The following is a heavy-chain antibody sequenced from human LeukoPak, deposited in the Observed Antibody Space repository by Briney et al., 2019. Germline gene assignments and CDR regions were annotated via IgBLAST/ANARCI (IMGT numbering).Heavy chain of an antibody. CDR3: ARDYYGSGSYLGY. CDR2: INPSGGST. V-gene: IGHV1-46*01. Sequence: ASVKISCKASAYSFTSYFIHWVRQAPGQGLEWMGIINPSGGSTSYAQKFQGRVTMTRDTSTSTVYMELSSLRSEDTAVYYCARDYYGSGSYLGYWGQGTLVTVSS. CDR1: AYSFTSYF. J-gene: IGHJ4*02. D-gene: IGHD3-10*01.